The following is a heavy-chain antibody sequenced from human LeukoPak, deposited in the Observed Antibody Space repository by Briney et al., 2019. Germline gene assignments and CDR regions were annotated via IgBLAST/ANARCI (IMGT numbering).Heavy chain of an antibody. CDR3: ARADYGSGSYYIGFDY. J-gene: IGHJ4*02. CDR1: GGSISSGGYY. V-gene: IGHV4-31*03. D-gene: IGHD3-10*01. CDR2: IYYSGST. Sequence: SQTLSLTCTVSGGSISSGGYYWSWLRQHPGKGLEWIGYIYYSGSTYYNPSLKSRVTISVDTSKNQFSLKLSSVTAADTAVYYCARADYGSGSYYIGFDYWGQGTLVTVSS.